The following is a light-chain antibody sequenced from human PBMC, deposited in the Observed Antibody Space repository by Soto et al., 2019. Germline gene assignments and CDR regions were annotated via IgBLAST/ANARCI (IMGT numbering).Light chain of an antibody. CDR2: EVT. Sequence: ALTQPPSASGSPGQSVTISCTGTSSDVGGYNYVSWYQQHPGKAPKLMIYEVTKRPSGVPDRFSASKSGNTASLTVSGLQAEDEADYYCSSYAGSNNYVFGTGTKVTVL. V-gene: IGLV2-8*01. CDR3: SSYAGSNNYV. J-gene: IGLJ1*01. CDR1: SSDVGGYNY.